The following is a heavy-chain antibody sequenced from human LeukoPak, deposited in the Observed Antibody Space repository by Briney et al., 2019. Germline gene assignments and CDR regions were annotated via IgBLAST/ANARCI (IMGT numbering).Heavy chain of an antibody. CDR2: IYYSGST. V-gene: IGHV4-39*01. CDR1: GGSISSSSYY. J-gene: IGHJ4*02. D-gene: IGHD5-12*01. Sequence: SETLSLTCTVSGGSISSSSYYWGWIRQPPGKGLEWIGSIYYSGSTYYNPSLKSRVTISVDTSKNQFSLKLSSVTAADTAVYYCARRRRSAYDGEEYYFDFWGQGTLVTVSS. CDR3: ARRRRSAYDGEEYYFDF.